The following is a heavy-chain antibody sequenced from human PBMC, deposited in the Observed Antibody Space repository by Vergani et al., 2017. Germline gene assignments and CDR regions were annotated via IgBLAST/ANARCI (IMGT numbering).Heavy chain of an antibody. J-gene: IGHJ6*03. Sequence: EVQLLESGGGLVQPGGSLRLSCAASGFTFSSYAMSWVRQAPGKGLEWVSAISGSGGSTYYADSVKGRFTISRDDSKNTLYLQMNSLSAEDTAVYYCAKGSWSSTSGHPYYYYYRDGWGKGTTVTVSS. CDR1: GFTFSSYA. CDR3: AKGSWSSTSGHPYYYYYRDG. V-gene: IGHV3-23*01. CDR2: ISGSGGST. D-gene: IGHD2-2*01.